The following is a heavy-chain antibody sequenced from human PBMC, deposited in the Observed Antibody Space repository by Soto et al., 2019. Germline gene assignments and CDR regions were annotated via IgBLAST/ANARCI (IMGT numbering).Heavy chain of an antibody. D-gene: IGHD1-26*01. V-gene: IGHV3-23*01. CDR2: LVGNGGGI. Sequence: PGGSLRLSCAASGFTFRTYVVGGFRQAPGKGLEWVSGLVGNGGGISYADSVKGRFTISRDNSKNTLYLQMNSLRAEDTAVYYCARDGVGATAFFGYLDYWGQGALVTVSS. CDR1: GFTFRTYV. CDR3: ARDGVGATAFFGYLDY. J-gene: IGHJ4*02.